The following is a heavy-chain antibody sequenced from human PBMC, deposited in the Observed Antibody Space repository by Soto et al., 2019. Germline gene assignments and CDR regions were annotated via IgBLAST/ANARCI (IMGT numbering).Heavy chain of an antibody. CDR2: ISGSGGST. J-gene: IGHJ5*02. V-gene: IGHV3-23*01. CDR1: GFTFSSYA. D-gene: IGHD3-16*02. CDR3: AKTLTADDYVWGSYRYTDWFDP. Sequence: GGSLRLSSAASGFTFSSYAMSWVRQAPGKGLEWVSAISGSGGSTYYADSVKGRFTISRDNSKNTLYLQMNSLRAEDTAVYYCAKTLTADDYVWGSYRYTDWFDPWGQGTLVTVSS.